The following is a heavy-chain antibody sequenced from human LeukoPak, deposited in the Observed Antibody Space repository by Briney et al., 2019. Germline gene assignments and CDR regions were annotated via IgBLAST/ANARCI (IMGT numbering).Heavy chain of an antibody. J-gene: IGHJ5*02. Sequence: GAPVKVSCKASGYTFNTYGINWVRQAPGQGLEWMGWISAYNGNTNYAQNFQGRITLTTDTSTSTAYMELTSLRFDDTAVYYCARDGRQWVPLNWFDPWGQGTLVIVSS. CDR2: ISAYNGNT. D-gene: IGHD6-19*01. CDR1: GYTFNTYG. V-gene: IGHV1-18*04. CDR3: ARDGRQWVPLNWFDP.